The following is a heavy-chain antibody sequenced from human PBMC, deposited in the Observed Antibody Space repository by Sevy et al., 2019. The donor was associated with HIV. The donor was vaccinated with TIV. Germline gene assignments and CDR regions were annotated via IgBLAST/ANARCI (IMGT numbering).Heavy chain of an antibody. CDR1: GFTFTHAW. CDR2: IKSTPDGGTT. V-gene: IGHV3-15*01. D-gene: IGHD2-8*02. J-gene: IGHJ6*02. CDR3: STDPIIVLLVTDGMDV. Sequence: GGSLRLSCTASGFTFTHAWMSWVRQAPGKGLEWVGRIKSTPDGGTTDYAAPVKGRFTISRDDSKNPLYLQMNSLKTEDTAVYYCSTDPIIVLLVTDGMDVWGQGTTVTVSS.